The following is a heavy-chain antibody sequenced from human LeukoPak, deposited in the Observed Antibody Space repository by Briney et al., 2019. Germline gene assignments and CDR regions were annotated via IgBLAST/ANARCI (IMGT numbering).Heavy chain of an antibody. Sequence: SETLSLTCTVSSGPIFNTNWWSWVRQPPGKGLEWIGEINHSGSTNYNPSLKSRVTISVDTSKNQFSLKLSSVTAADTAVYYCARGPMVRGVTLPYWGQGTLVTVSS. D-gene: IGHD3-10*01. CDR1: SGPIFNTNW. CDR3: ARGPMVRGVTLPY. CDR2: INHSGST. J-gene: IGHJ4*02. V-gene: IGHV4-4*02.